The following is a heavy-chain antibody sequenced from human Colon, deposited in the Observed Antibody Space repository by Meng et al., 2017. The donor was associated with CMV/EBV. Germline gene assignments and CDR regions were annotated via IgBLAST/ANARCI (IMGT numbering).Heavy chain of an antibody. D-gene: IGHD5-18*01. CDR2: ISVFHGNT. Sequence: ASVKVSCKASGYTFTTYGISWVRQAPGQGLEWMGWISVFHGNTKYAQKLQDRVTMTTDTATSTAYMELRSLRSDDTAVYYCARDQIDTTMEAFGYWGQGTLVTVSS. J-gene: IGHJ4*02. V-gene: IGHV1-18*01. CDR3: ARDQIDTTMEAFGY. CDR1: GYTFTTYG.